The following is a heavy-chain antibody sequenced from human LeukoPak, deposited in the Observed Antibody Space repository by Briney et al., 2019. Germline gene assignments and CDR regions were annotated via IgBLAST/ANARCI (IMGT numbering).Heavy chain of an antibody. J-gene: IGHJ3*02. CDR1: GGSFSGYY. D-gene: IGHD3-3*01. CDR2: INHSGST. Sequence: SETLSLTCAVYGGSFSGYYWSWIRQPPGKGLEWIGEINHSGSTNYNPSLKSRVTISVDTSKNQFSLKLSSVTAADTAVYYCASSTIFGVDAAFDIWGQGTMVTVSS. CDR3: ASSTIFGVDAAFDI. V-gene: IGHV4-34*01.